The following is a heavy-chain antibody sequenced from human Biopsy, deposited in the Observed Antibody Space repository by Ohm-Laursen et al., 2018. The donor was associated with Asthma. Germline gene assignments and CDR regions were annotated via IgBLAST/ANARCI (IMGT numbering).Heavy chain of an antibody. Sequence: TLSLTCAVSGGSISSGGYSWSWIRQPPGKGLEWIGYIYHSGSTYYNPSLKSRVTISVDRSKNQFSLKLSSVTAADTAVYYCAGVKDGYNFDYWGQGTLVTVSS. D-gene: IGHD5-24*01. J-gene: IGHJ4*02. CDR2: IYHSGST. CDR3: AGVKDGYNFDY. V-gene: IGHV4-30-2*01. CDR1: GGSISSGGYS.